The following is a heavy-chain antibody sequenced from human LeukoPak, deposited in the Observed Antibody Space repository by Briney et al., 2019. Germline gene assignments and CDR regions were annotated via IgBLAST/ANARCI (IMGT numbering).Heavy chain of an antibody. CDR1: GFTFSDYY. Sequence: GGSLRLSCAASGFTFSDYYMSWIRQAPGKGLEWVSYISSSSSYIYYADSVKGRFTISRDNAKNSLYLQMNSLRAEDTAVYYCARAVGMITFGGVIAYDYWGQGTLVTVSS. CDR3: ARAVGMITFGGVIAYDY. D-gene: IGHD3-16*02. CDR2: ISSSSSYI. J-gene: IGHJ4*02. V-gene: IGHV3-11*06.